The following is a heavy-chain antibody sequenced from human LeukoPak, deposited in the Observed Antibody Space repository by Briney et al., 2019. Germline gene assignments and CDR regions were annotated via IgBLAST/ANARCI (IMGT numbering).Heavy chain of an antibody. J-gene: IGHJ4*02. D-gene: IGHD3-3*01. Sequence: PGRSLRLSCAASGFTFSSYAMHWVRQAPGKGLEWVAVISYDGSNKYYADSVRGRFTISRDNFNNTLYLQMNSLRAEDTAVYYCAKVASNYDFWSGSANWGQGTLVTVSS. CDR2: ISYDGSNK. V-gene: IGHV3-30-3*01. CDR1: GFTFSSYA. CDR3: AKVASNYDFWSGSAN.